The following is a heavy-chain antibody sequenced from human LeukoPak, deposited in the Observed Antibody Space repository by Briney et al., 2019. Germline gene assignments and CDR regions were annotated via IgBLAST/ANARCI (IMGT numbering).Heavy chain of an antibody. V-gene: IGHV1-69*02. Sequence: SVKVSCKASGGTFSSYTISWVRQAPGQGLEWMGRIIPILGIANYAQKFQGRVTIAADKSTSTAYMELSSLRSEDTAVYYCARFRCSSTSCYSHWFDPWGQGTLVTVSS. J-gene: IGHJ5*02. CDR2: IIPILGIA. D-gene: IGHD2-2*01. CDR3: ARFRCSSTSCYSHWFDP. CDR1: GGTFSSYT.